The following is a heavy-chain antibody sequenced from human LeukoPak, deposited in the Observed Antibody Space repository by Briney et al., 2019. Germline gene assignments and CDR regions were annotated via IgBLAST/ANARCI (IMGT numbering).Heavy chain of an antibody. CDR3: ASSPTVYSSGWS. CDR2: ISYDGSNK. Sequence: GGSLRLSCAASGFTFSNYGMHWVRQAPGKGLEWVAVISYDGSNKYYADSVKGRFTISRDNSKNTLYLQMNSLRAEDTAVYYCASSPTVYSSGWSWGQGTLVTVSS. D-gene: IGHD6-19*01. CDR1: GFTFSNYG. J-gene: IGHJ5*02. V-gene: IGHV3-30*03.